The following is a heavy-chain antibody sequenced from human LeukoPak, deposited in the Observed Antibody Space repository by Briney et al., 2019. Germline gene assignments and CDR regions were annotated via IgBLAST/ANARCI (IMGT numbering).Heavy chain of an antibody. D-gene: IGHD5-18*01. J-gene: IGHJ4*02. CDR1: GFTFSSYA. CDR2: IIASGGST. CDR3: AKADGYSYGRYYFDY. V-gene: IGHV3-23*01. Sequence: PGGSLRLSCAASGFTFSSYAMNWVRQAPGKGLEWVSGIIASGGSTYYADSVKGRFTISRDNSKNTLYLQMNSLRAEDTAVYYCAKADGYSYGRYYFDYWGQGTLVTVSS.